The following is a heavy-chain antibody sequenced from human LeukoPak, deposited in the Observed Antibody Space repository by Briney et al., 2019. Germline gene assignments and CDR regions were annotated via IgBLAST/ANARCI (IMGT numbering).Heavy chain of an antibody. D-gene: IGHD1-14*01. CDR3: ARLPEFHTGYSFYYMDV. CDR2: IYNSGGT. CDR1: GYSISSGFY. J-gene: IGHJ6*03. V-gene: IGHV4-38-2*02. Sequence: SETLSLTCNVSGYSISSGFYWGWIRQPPGKGLEWIGSIYNSGGTYYNPSLKSRVTISVDTSKNHFSLKLSSVTAADTAVYYCARLPEFHTGYSFYYMDVWGKGTTVTISS.